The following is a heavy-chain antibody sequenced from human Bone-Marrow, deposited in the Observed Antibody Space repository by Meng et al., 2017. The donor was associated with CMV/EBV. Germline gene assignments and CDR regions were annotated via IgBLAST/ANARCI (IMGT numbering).Heavy chain of an antibody. D-gene: IGHD4-23*01. J-gene: IGHJ4*02. Sequence: GESLKISCAASGFNFSNYNMHWVRQAPGKGPEWISYITSGSSTTYYADSVKGRFTISRDNARNSLYLQMNILRAEDTAVYYCAREGRPAVRADFDCWGQGSRVTCSS. V-gene: IGHV3-48*04. CDR3: AREGRPAVRADFDC. CDR2: ITSGSSTT. CDR1: GFNFSNYN.